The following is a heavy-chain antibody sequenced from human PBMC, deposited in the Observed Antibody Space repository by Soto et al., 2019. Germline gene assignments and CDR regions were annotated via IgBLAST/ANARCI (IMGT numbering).Heavy chain of an antibody. CDR3: ANNCNLGSFLH. D-gene: IGHD1-1*01. J-gene: IGHJ4*02. CDR1: GDSISTDY. Sequence: QVHLQESGPGLVKPSETLSLTCTVSGDSISTDYWSWIRQSPGKGLEWIGFIYYGGSTNYNPSLKSPVTISVDTPNNQFSLQLSSVTAADTAVYYCANNCNLGSFLHWGQGTLVTVSS. V-gene: IGHV4-59*08. CDR2: IYYGGST.